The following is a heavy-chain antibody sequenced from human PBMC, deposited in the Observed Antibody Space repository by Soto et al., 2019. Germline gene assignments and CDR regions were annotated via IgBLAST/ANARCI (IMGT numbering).Heavy chain of an antibody. V-gene: IGHV4-31*03. J-gene: IGHJ4*02. CDR2: IYYSGST. Sequence: QVQLQESGPGLVKPSQTLSLTCTVSGGSISSSGYYWSWIRQHPGKGLEWIGYIYYSGSTYYNPSRKSRGTIAVETTKNQLSLRLSSVTAADTAVYYCARGSYYDSSGYYDYWGQGTLVTVSS. CDR1: GGSISSSGYY. D-gene: IGHD3-22*01. CDR3: ARGSYYDSSGYYDY.